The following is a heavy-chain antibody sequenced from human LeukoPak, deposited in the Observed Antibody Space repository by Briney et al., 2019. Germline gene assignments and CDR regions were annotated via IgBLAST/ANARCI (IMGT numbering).Heavy chain of an antibody. CDR1: GFTFSSYA. V-gene: IGHV3-23*01. CDR2: INGSVGST. Sequence: PGGSLRLSCAASGFTFSSYAMSWVRQAPGKGLEWVSAINGSVGSTYYADSVKGRFTISRDNSKNTLYLQMNSLRAEDTAVYYCAKEEPYSGSTRVFDYWGQGTLVTASS. D-gene: IGHD1-26*01. CDR3: AKEEPYSGSTRVFDY. J-gene: IGHJ4*02.